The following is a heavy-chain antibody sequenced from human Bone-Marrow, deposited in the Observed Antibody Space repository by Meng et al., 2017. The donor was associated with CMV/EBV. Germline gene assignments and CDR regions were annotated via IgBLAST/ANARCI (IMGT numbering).Heavy chain of an antibody. D-gene: IGHD3-3*01. J-gene: IGHJ6*02. CDR1: GGTFSSYA. CDR3: ARDSAGFWSGYYTYYYYGMDV. Sequence: SVKVSCKASGGTFSSYAISWVRQAPGQGLEWRGGIIPIFGTANYEQKFQGRVTITTDESTSTAYMELSSLRSEDTAVYYWARDSAGFWSGYYTYYYYGMDVWGQGTTVTVSS. V-gene: IGHV1-69*05. CDR2: IIPIFGTA.